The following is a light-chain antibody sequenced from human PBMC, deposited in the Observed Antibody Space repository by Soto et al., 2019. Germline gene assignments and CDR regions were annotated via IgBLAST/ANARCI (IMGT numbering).Light chain of an antibody. J-gene: IGKJ5*01. Sequence: EIVLTQSPGTLSLSPGERATLSCRASQRVSTTYLAWYQQIPGQAPRLLIYSASSRAAGIPDRFSGSGSGTDFTLTITRLEPEDSAVYYCQQYGSSLITFGQGTRLEIK. V-gene: IGKV3-20*01. CDR2: SAS. CDR3: QQYGSSLIT. CDR1: QRVSTTY.